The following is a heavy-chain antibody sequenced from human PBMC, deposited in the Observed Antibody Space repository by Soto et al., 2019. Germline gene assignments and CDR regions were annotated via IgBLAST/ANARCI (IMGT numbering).Heavy chain of an antibody. CDR3: ARDRSSSYYYYGMDV. J-gene: IGHJ6*02. Sequence: GGSLRLSCAASGFTFSSYAMHWVRQAPGKGLEWVAVISYDGSNKYYADSVKGRFTISRDNSKNTLYLQMNSLRAEDTAVYYCARDRSSSYYYYGMDVWGQGTTVTVSS. CDR1: GFTFSSYA. V-gene: IGHV3-30-3*01. CDR2: ISYDGSNK. D-gene: IGHD6-6*01.